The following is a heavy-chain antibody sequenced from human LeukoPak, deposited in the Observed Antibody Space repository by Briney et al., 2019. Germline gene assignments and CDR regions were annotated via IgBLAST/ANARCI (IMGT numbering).Heavy chain of an antibody. D-gene: IGHD2-2*01. CDR2: ISAYNGNT. Sequence: ASVKVSCKASGYTFTSYGISWVRQAPGQGLEWMGWISAYNGNTNYAQKLQGRVTMTTDTSTSTAYMELRSLRSDATAVYYCARGGVVVVPAASKTSDYYGMDVWGQGTTVTVPS. J-gene: IGHJ6*02. CDR3: ARGGVVVVPAASKTSDYYGMDV. V-gene: IGHV1-18*01. CDR1: GYTFTSYG.